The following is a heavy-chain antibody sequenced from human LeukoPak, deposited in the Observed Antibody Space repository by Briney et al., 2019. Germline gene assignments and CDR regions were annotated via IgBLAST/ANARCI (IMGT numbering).Heavy chain of an antibody. CDR3: ARYFLECSRASCLNWFDP. CDR2: IHYSGNT. Sequence: PSETLSLTCTVSGGSISSHFWTWIRQPPSKGLEWIGYIHYSGNTKHNPSLKSRLSISVHTSKNEFTLKLSSVLAADTAVYYCARYFLECSRASCLNWFDPWGQGTLVTVSS. J-gene: IGHJ5*02. D-gene: IGHD2-2*01. V-gene: IGHV4-59*11. CDR1: GGSISSHF.